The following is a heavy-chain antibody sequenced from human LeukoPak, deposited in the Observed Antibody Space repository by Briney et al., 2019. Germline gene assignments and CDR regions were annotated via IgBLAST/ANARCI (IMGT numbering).Heavy chain of an antibody. CDR3: AREIGYCSSTSCYETFDY. J-gene: IGHJ4*02. CDR1: GFTFSSYW. Sequence: PGGSLRLSCAASGFTFSSYWMHWVRQAPGKGLVWVSRINSDGSSTSYADTVKGRFTLSRDNAKNTLYLQMNSLRAEDTAVYYCAREIGYCSSTSCYETFDYWGQGTLVTVSS. D-gene: IGHD2-2*03. CDR2: INSDGSST. V-gene: IGHV3-74*01.